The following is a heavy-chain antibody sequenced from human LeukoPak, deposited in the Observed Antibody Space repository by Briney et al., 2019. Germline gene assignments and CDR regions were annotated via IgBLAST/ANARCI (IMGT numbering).Heavy chain of an antibody. V-gene: IGHV3-21*01. J-gene: IGHJ4*02. Sequence: PWGSLRLSCAACGFTVCSYGMGWSLKATGKGLEWVSSISTSSNNIYYVDSVKGRFTISRDSAKNSLYLQMNSLRVEDTAVYYCARDVNTIYGRYFDYWGQGTVVAVSS. CDR2: ISTSSNNI. D-gene: IGHD3-3*01. CDR1: GFTVCSYG. CDR3: ARDVNTIYGRYFDY.